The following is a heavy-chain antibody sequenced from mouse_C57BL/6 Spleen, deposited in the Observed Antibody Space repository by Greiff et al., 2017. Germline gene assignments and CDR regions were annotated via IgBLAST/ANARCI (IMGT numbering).Heavy chain of an antibody. CDR2: IYPGDGDT. CDR1: GYAFSSSW. CDR3: AREWVFDY. D-gene: IGHD1-3*01. V-gene: IGHV1-82*01. J-gene: IGHJ2*01. Sequence: QVQLQQSGPELVKPGASVKISCKASGYAFSSSWMNWVKQRPGKGLEWIGRIYPGDGDTNYNGKFKGKATLTADKSSSTAYMQLSSLTSEDSAVYFCAREWVFDYWGQGTTLTVSS.